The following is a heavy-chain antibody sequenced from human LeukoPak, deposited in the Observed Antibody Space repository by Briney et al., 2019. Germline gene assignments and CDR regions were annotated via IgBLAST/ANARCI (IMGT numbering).Heavy chain of an antibody. D-gene: IGHD3-22*01. CDR2: INHSGST. J-gene: IGHJ5*02. V-gene: IGHV4-34*01. Sequence: SETLSLTCAVYGGSFSGYYWSWIRQPPGKGLEWIGEINHSGSTDYNPSLKSRVTISVDTSKNQFSLKLSSVTAADTAVYYCAREPGFGYDSSGYPWGQGTLVTVSS. CDR1: GGSFSGYY. CDR3: AREPGFGYDSSGYP.